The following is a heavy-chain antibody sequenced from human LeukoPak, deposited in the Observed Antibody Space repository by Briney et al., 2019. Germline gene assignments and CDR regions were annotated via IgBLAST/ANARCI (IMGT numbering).Heavy chain of an antibody. V-gene: IGHV4-34*01. CDR1: GGSFSGYY. J-gene: IGHJ3*02. D-gene: IGHD3-22*01. Sequence: SETLSLTCAVYGGSFSGYYWSWIRQPPGKALEWIGEINHSGSTNYNPSLKSRVTISVDTSKNQFSLKLSSVTAADTAVYYCARAQRRRYYDSSGAFDIWGQGTMVTVSS. CDR2: INHSGST. CDR3: ARAQRRRYYDSSGAFDI.